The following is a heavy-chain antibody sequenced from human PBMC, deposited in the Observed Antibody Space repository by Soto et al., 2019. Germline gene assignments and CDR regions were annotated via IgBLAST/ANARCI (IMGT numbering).Heavy chain of an antibody. CDR2: IYYSGST. CDR1: GGSISSYY. D-gene: IGHD1-26*01. CDR3: ARDSSWGPDYYGMDV. J-gene: IGHJ6*02. Sequence: PSETLSLTCTVSGGSISSYYWSWIRQPPGKGLEWIGYIYYSGSTNYNPSLKSRVTISVDTSKNQFSLKLSSVTAADTAVYYCARDSSWGPDYYGMDVWGQGTPVTVSS. V-gene: IGHV4-59*01.